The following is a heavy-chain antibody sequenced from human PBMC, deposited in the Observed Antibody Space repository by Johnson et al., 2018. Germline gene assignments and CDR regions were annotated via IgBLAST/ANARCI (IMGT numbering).Heavy chain of an antibody. CDR2: INHSGST. Sequence: QVQLQQWGAGLLKPSETXSLTCAVYGGSFSGYSWSWIRQPPGKGLEWMGAINHSGSTTYNPSLTSPVTKSVDTSQNQFSLKLRTVTAADTAVYYCARDQESRVETYYYYYMDVWGKGTTVTVSS. CDR1: GGSFSGYS. CDR3: ARDQESRVETYYYYYMDV. D-gene: IGHD1-1*01. V-gene: IGHV4-34*01. J-gene: IGHJ6*03.